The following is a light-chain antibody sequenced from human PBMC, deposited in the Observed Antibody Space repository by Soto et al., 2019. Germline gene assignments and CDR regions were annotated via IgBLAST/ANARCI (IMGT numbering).Light chain of an antibody. V-gene: IGKV1-5*01. CDR3: QQYNSYS. Sequence: IQISQSPSTVSASVGDRVTITCRASQSIITSLAWYQQKPGIAPKLLIYHASNLQSGVPSRFSGSGSGTEFTLTISSLQPDDFATYYCQQYNSYSFGQGTKVDI. CDR2: HAS. CDR1: QSIITS. J-gene: IGKJ1*01.